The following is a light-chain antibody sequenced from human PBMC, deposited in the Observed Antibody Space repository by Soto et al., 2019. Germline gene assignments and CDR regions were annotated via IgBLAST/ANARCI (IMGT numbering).Light chain of an antibody. J-gene: IGKJ4*01. CDR3: QQTNRFPFT. CDR2: AAS. V-gene: IGKV1-12*02. Sequence: DIQMTQSPSSLSASVGDEVTLTCRASQAVSNWSASYQHRPRRAPQLPIYAASNLPSGAPTRFAGSGSGTVFTLTINSLQPEDFATYYCQQTNRFPFTFGGGTKVDMK. CDR1: QAVSNW.